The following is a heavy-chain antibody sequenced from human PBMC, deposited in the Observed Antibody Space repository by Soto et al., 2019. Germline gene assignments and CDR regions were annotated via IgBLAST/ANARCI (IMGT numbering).Heavy chain of an antibody. V-gene: IGHV3-23*01. CDR3: AKGSSGYPYYFDY. J-gene: IGHJ4*02. Sequence: GGSLRLSCVASGFTFSSYSMSWVRQAPGQGLEWVSAISGSASGTYYADSVKGRFTISRDNSKNTLYLQMDSLRAEDTTMYYCAKGSSGYPYYFDYWGQGA. CDR1: GFTFSSYS. CDR2: ISGSASGT. D-gene: IGHD3-22*01.